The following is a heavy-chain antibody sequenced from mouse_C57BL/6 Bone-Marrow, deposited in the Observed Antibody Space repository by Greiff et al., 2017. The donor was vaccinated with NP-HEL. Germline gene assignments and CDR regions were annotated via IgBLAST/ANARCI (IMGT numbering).Heavy chain of an antibody. J-gene: IGHJ3*01. CDR2: ISNGGGST. D-gene: IGHD1-1*01. V-gene: IGHV5-12*01. Sequence: EVQRVESGGGLVQPGGSLKLSCAASGFTFSDYYMYWVRQTPEKRLEWVAYISNGGGSTYYPATVKGRFTISRDKAKNTLYLQMSRRKSEDTAMYYCARRAGLLLRYFAYWGQGTLVTVSA. CDR3: ARRAGLLLRYFAY. CDR1: GFTFSDYY.